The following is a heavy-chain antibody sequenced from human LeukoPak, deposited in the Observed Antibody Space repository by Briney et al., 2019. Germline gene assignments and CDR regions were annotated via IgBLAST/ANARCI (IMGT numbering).Heavy chain of an antibody. V-gene: IGHV1-2*02. J-gene: IGHJ4*02. CDR2: INPDNGGT. Sequence: ASVKVSCKASGYTFTGYYMHWVRQAPGQGLEWMGWINPDNGGTNYAQKFQGRVTMTRDTSISTAYMELSRLRSDDAAVYYCARDLSLGAVQRLFGYDYWGQGTLVTVSS. CDR1: GYTFTGYY. CDR3: ARDLSLGAVQRLFGYDY. D-gene: IGHD1-1*01.